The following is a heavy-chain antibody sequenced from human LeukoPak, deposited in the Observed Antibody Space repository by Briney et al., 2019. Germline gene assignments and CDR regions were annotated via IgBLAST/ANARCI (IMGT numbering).Heavy chain of an antibody. D-gene: IGHD2-2*01. V-gene: IGHV3-23*01. CDR2: LSGSGYNT. CDR3: AKDPYGTRYFDY. J-gene: IGHJ4*02. Sequence: GGSLRLSCAASGFTFSSHALSWVRQAPGKGLEWVSSLSGSGYNTYYADSVKGRFTISRDNSKNPVYLQMNSLRAEDTAVYYCAKDPYGTRYFDYWGQGTLVTVSS. CDR1: GFTFSSHA.